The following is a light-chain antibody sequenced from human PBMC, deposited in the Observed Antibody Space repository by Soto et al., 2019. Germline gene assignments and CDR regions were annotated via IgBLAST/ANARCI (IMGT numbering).Light chain of an antibody. V-gene: IGKV3-20*01. J-gene: IGKJ5*01. CDR1: QSVSSSH. CDR3: QQYGYSPIT. Sequence: EIVLTQSPGTLSSSPGERATLSCWASQSVSSSHLARYQHKPGQAPRHLIYAASSRATGSPDRFSGGGSGTDFTLTISRLEPEDFAVYCCQQYGYSPITFGQGTRLEI. CDR2: AAS.